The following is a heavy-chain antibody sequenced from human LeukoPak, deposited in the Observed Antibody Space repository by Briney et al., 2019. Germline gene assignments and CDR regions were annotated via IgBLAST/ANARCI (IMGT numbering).Heavy chain of an antibody. Sequence: GGTLRLSCAASGFTFSSYGMSWVRQAPGKGLEWVSAISGSGGSTYYADSVKGRFTISRDNSKNTLYLQMNSLRAEDTAVYYCAKDRGSSWGYYFDYWGQGTLVTVSS. J-gene: IGHJ4*02. CDR2: ISGSGGST. CDR1: GFTFSSYG. D-gene: IGHD6-13*01. CDR3: AKDRGSSWGYYFDY. V-gene: IGHV3-23*01.